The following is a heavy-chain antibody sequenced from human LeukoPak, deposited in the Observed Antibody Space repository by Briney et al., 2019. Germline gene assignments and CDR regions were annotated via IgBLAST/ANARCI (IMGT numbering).Heavy chain of an antibody. J-gene: IGHJ6*03. CDR2: IKQDGSEK. D-gene: IGHD6-13*01. Sequence: GGSLRLSCAASGFTFSSYWMNWVRQAPGKGLEWVANIKQDGSEKYYVDSVKGRFTISRDNAKNSLYLQMNSLRAEDTAVYYCARDGGIIAAAAYYYYMDVWGKGTTVTVSS. CDR3: ARDGGIIAAAAYYYYMDV. V-gene: IGHV3-7*01. CDR1: GFTFSSYW.